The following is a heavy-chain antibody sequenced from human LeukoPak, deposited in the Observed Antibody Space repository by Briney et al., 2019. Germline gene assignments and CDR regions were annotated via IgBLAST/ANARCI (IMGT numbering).Heavy chain of an antibody. CDR3: ARRGSGWGFDY. Sequence: GESLKISCKGSGYSFPSQWIGWVRQMPGKGVEWMGIIYPGDSDTRYSPSFQGQVTFSADKSISTAYLQWSSLKASDTAMYYCARRGSGWGFDYWGQGTLVSVSS. J-gene: IGHJ4*02. D-gene: IGHD6-19*01. CDR2: IYPGDSDT. V-gene: IGHV5-51*01. CDR1: GYSFPSQW.